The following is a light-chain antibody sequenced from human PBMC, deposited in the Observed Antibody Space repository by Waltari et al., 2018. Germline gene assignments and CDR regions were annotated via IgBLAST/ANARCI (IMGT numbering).Light chain of an antibody. CDR3: QQRRLWYT. V-gene: IGKV3-11*01. CDR2: DVS. J-gene: IGKJ2*01. CDR1: QSVSNY. Sequence: EIVLTQSPAILSLSPGERATLSSWASQSVSNYIAWYQQKLGQAPPPLIYDVSNRATGTPARFSGSGSGTDFTLTISSLEPEDSAVYYCQQRRLWYTFGQGTKLEIK.